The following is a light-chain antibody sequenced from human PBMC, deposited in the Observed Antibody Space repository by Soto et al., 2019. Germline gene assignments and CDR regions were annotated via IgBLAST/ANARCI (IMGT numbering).Light chain of an antibody. Sequence: DIQMAQSPSSLSASVRDRVTITCRASQGISNYLAWYQQKPGKVPKLLIYAASTLQSGVPSRFSGSGSGTDSTLTISSLQAEDVANYYCQKYNSAPWTFGQGTKVEIK. J-gene: IGKJ1*01. V-gene: IGKV1-27*01. CDR3: QKYNSAPWT. CDR1: QGISNY. CDR2: AAS.